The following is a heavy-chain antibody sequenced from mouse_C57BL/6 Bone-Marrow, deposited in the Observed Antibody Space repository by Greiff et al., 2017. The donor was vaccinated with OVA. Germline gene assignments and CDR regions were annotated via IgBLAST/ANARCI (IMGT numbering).Heavy chain of an antibody. CDR3: ARHEEGETAQNYCDY. D-gene: IGHD3-2*02. J-gene: IGHJ2*01. CDR1: GYTFTEYT. V-gene: IGHV1-62-2*01. Sequence: VHLVESGAELVKPGASVKLSCKASGYTFTEYTIHWVKQRSGQGLEWIGWFYPGSGSIKYNEKFKDKATLTADKSSSTVYMELSRLTSEDSAVYFCARHEEGETAQNYCDYWGQGTTLTVSS. CDR2: FYPGSGSI.